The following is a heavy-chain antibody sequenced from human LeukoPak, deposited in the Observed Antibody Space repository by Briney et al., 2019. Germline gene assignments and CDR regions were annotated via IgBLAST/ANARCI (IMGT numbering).Heavy chain of an antibody. CDR2: IRYDGSNK. Sequence: GGSLRLSCAASGFTFSSYGMHWVRQAPGKGLEWVAFIRYDGSNKYYADSVKGRFTISRDNSKSTLYLQMNSLRAEDTAVYYCAKDPGYSYGPYFDYWGQGTLVTVSS. J-gene: IGHJ4*02. CDR3: AKDPGYSYGPYFDY. V-gene: IGHV3-30*02. D-gene: IGHD5-18*01. CDR1: GFTFSSYG.